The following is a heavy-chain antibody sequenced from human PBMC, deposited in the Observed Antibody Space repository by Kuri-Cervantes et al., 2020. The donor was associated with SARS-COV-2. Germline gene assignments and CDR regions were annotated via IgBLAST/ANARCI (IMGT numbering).Heavy chain of an antibody. CDR3: ARDGVSLKGHYYYYMDV. D-gene: IGHD2-15*01. Sequence: GGSLRLSCAASGFTFSSYWMSWVRQAPGKGLEWVANIKQDGSEKYYVDSVKGRFTISRDNAKNSLYLQMNSLRAEDTAVYYCARDGVSLKGHYYYYMDVWGKGTTVTVSS. J-gene: IGHJ6*03. CDR1: GFTFSSYW. V-gene: IGHV3-7*01. CDR2: IKQDGSEK.